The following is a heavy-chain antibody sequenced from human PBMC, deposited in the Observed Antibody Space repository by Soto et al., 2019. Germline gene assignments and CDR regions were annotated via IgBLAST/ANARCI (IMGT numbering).Heavy chain of an antibody. D-gene: IGHD6-19*01. V-gene: IGHV5-51*01. CDR3: ATRISYGSGWDH. CDR2: IYPPDSQA. Sequence: GESLKISCKGSGYSFTTYWIGWVRQMPGKGLEWMGIIYPPDSQARYSPSFQGQVTLSVDKSINTAYLQWSSLKASDTAMYYCATRISYGSGWDHWGQGTRVTVSS. CDR1: GYSFTTYW. J-gene: IGHJ4*02.